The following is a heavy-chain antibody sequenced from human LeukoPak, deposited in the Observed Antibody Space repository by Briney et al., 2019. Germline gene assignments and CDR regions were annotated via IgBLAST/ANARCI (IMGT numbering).Heavy chain of an antibody. J-gene: IGHJ5*02. CDR2: IYYSGGT. D-gene: IGHD6-13*01. CDR1: GGSISSYY. Sequence: MTSETLSLTCTVSGGSISSYYWSWIRQPPGKGLEWIGYIYYSGGTNYNPPLKSRVTISVDTSKNQFSLKLSSVTAADTAVYYCARYSDNWFDPWGQGTLVTVSS. V-gene: IGHV4-59*01. CDR3: ARYSDNWFDP.